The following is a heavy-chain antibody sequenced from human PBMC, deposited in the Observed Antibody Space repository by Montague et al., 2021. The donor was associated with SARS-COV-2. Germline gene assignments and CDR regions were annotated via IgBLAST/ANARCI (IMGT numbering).Heavy chain of an antibody. CDR1: GGSFSGYY. Sequence: SETLSLTCAVYGGSFSGYYWSWIRQPPGKGLEWIGETNHSGSTNYNPSLKSRVTISVDTSKNQFSLKLSSVTAADTAVYYCARRGYSYYYYGMDVWGQGTTVAVSS. CDR3: ARRGYSYYYYGMDV. D-gene: IGHD5-24*01. CDR2: TNHSGST. V-gene: IGHV4-34*01. J-gene: IGHJ6*02.